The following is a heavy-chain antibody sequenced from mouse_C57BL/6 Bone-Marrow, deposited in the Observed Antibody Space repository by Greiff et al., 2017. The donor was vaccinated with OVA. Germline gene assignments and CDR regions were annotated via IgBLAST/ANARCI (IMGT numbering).Heavy chain of an antibody. CDR1: GYTFTSYW. J-gene: IGHJ1*03. D-gene: IGHD1-1*01. CDR3: AREGKDYYGSWYFDV. V-gene: IGHV1-50*01. Sequence: QVQLQQPGAELVKPGASVKLSCKASGYTFTSYWMQWVKQRPGQGLEWIGEIDPSDSYTNYNQKFKGKATLTVDTSSSTAYMQLSSLTSEYSAVYYCAREGKDYYGSWYFDVWGTGTTVTVSS. CDR2: IDPSDSYT.